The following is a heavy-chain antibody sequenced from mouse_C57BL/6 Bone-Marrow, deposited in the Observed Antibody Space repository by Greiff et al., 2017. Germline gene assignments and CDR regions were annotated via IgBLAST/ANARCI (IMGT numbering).Heavy chain of an antibody. V-gene: IGHV1-49*01. CDR3: ARSRGGSYHYFAY. CDR2: FTMYSDAT. CDR1: YFAFMACA. Sequence: LQQSGAELVRPGSSVKLSCKASYFAFMACAMHWVKQRPGHGLEWIGSFTMYSDATEYSENFKGKATLTANTSSSTAYMELSSLTSEDSAVYSCARSRGGSYHYFAYWCQGTTLTVSS. D-gene: IGHD1-1*01. J-gene: IGHJ2*01.